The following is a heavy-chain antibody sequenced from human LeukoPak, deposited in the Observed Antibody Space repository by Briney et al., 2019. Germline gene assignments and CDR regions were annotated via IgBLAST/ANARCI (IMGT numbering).Heavy chain of an antibody. Sequence: GGSLRLSCAASGFTVSYNYMSWVRQAPGKGLKWVSIIYSGGSTYYADSVRGRFTISRDNSKNTLYLQMNRLRAEVTAVYYCASLRPTSRQYFDYWGQGTLVTVSS. J-gene: IGHJ4*02. CDR1: GFTVSYNY. V-gene: IGHV3-66*01. D-gene: IGHD6-25*01. CDR2: IYSGGST. CDR3: ASLRPTSRQYFDY.